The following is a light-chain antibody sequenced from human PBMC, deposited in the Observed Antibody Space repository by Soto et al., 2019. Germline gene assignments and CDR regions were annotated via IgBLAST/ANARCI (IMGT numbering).Light chain of an antibody. Sequence: DIQMTQSPSTLSASVGDRVTITCRASQSINRWLAWYQQKPGKAPKLLIYDASTLQSGVPSRFSGSGAGTDFTLTISSLQSDDFATYYCQQNYSTPLTFGRGTKLEIK. J-gene: IGKJ4*01. CDR1: QSINRW. V-gene: IGKV1-5*01. CDR2: DAS. CDR3: QQNYSTPLT.